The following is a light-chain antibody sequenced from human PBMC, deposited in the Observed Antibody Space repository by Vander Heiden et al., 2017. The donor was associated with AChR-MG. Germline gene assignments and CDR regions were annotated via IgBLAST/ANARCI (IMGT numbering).Light chain of an antibody. V-gene: IGKV3-20*01. CDR1: QSGSSSY. CDR3: QQYGSSPPNT. Sequence: VLTQSPGILSLSPGESATLSSRASQSGSSSYLAWYQQKPGQAPRLLIYGASSRATGIPDRFSGSGSGTDFTLTISRLEPEDFAVYYCQQYGSSPPNTFGQGTKLEIK. CDR2: GAS. J-gene: IGKJ2*01.